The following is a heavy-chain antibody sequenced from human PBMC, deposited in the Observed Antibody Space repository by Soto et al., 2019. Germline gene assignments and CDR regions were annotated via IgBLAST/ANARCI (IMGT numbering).Heavy chain of an antibody. D-gene: IGHD1-1*01. CDR2: ISSNGGST. Sequence: GGSLRLSCAASGFTFSSYAMHWVRQAPGKGLEYVSAISSNGGSTYYANSVKGRFTISRDNSKNTLYLQMGSLRAEDMAVYYCARGTNTFDYWGQGTLVTVSS. CDR3: ARGTNTFDY. V-gene: IGHV3-64*01. CDR1: GFTFSSYA. J-gene: IGHJ4*02.